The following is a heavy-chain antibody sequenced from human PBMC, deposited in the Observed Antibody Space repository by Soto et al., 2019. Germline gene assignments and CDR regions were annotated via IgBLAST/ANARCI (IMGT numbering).Heavy chain of an antibody. CDR1: GASVSSGNYY. CDR2: IYYSGST. D-gene: IGHD2-21*02. Sequence: QVQLQESGPGLVKPSETLSLTCTVSGASVSSGNYYWSWIRQPPGKGLEWIGHIYYSGSTNYNPSRKSRVTISLDTSKNQFSLKLSSVTAADTAVYYCARLPVLVTAIWFDPWGQGTLVTVSS. CDR3: ARLPVLVTAIWFDP. J-gene: IGHJ5*02. V-gene: IGHV4-61*01.